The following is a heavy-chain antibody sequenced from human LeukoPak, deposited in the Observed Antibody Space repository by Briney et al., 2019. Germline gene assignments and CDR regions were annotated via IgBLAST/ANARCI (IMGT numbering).Heavy chain of an antibody. Sequence: QPGRSLRLSCAASGFTFSSYAMHWVRQAPGKGLEWVALISTDGSIRYYADSVQGRFTISRDNSENTLSLQMNSLRAEDTAVYFCAKDHGTGWHTDFWGQGILVTVSS. CDR2: ISTDGSIR. D-gene: IGHD2-8*02. J-gene: IGHJ4*02. CDR3: AKDHGTGWHTDF. CDR1: GFTFSSYA. V-gene: IGHV3-30*04.